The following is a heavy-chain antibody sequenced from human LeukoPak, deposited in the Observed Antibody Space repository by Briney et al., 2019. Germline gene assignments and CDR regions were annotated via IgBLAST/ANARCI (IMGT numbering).Heavy chain of an antibody. J-gene: IGHJ3*02. D-gene: IGHD4-17*01. Sequence: GRSLRLSCAASGFTFSSYAMHWVRQAPGKGLEWVAVISYDGSNKYYADSVKGRFTISRDNSKNTLYLQMNSLRAEDTAVYYCARDFRKKKNDYGDYEYAFDIWGQGTMVTVSS. V-gene: IGHV3-30-3*01. CDR1: GFTFSSYA. CDR3: ARDFRKKKNDYGDYEYAFDI. CDR2: ISYDGSNK.